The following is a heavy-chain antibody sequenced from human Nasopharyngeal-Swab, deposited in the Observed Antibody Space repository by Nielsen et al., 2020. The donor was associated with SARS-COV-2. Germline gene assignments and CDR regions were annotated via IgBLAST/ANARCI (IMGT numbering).Heavy chain of an antibody. D-gene: IGHD4-17*01. V-gene: IGHV3-11*04. CDR2: ISSSGSTI. CDR1: GFTFSDYY. CDR3: ARSNGDDYGDPQESHYFDY. Sequence: GESLKISCAASGFTFSDYYMSWIRQAPGKGLEWVSYISSSGSTIYYADSVKGRFTISRDNAKNSLYLQMNSLRAEDTAVYYCARSNGDDYGDPQESHYFDYWGQGTLVTVSS. J-gene: IGHJ4*02.